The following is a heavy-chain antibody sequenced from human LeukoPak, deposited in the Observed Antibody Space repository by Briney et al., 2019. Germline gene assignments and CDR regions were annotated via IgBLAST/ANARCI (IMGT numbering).Heavy chain of an antibody. Sequence: GGSLRLSCAVSGFTLSEHAMSWVRQAPGEGLEWVSGIIDVGDTYYADSVKGRFTISRDSSKNTLYLQMNSLRAEDTATYYCAKDYCRGGNCPLPFFDSWGQGTLVTVSS. J-gene: IGHJ4*02. CDR3: AKDYCRGGNCPLPFFDS. CDR2: IIDVGDT. V-gene: IGHV3-23*01. CDR1: GFTLSEHA. D-gene: IGHD2-15*01.